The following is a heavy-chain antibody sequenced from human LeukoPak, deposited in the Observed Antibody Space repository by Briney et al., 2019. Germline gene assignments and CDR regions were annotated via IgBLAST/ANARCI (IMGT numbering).Heavy chain of an antibody. V-gene: IGHV4-34*01. J-gene: IGHJ4*02. CDR3: ARGMGYSSGWYEFGHYFDY. CDR1: GGALRVYY. Sequence: PLGTLSLSCAVSGGALRVYYWSWIRQPPGKGVGWIGEINHGGSTDYNPSLKNRATISVDTSKNRFSLKLSSLTAADTAVYYCARGMGYSSGWYEFGHYFDYWGQGTLVTVSS. CDR2: INHGGST. D-gene: IGHD6-19*01.